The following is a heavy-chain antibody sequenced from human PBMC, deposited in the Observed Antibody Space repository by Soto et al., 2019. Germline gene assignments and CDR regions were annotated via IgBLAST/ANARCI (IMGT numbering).Heavy chain of an antibody. CDR1: GFTFSNYG. J-gene: IGHJ4*02. V-gene: IGHV3-30*18. CDR3: AKDHLTTTVTTVGY. Sequence: QVQRVESGGGVVQPGRSLRLSCAASGFTFSNYGMHWVRQAPGKGLEWVAVISYHGSDKYYADSVKGRFTISRDNSKNTLYLQMDSLRAEDTAVYYCAKDHLTTTVTTVGYWGQGPLVTVSS. D-gene: IGHD4-17*01. CDR2: ISYHGSDK.